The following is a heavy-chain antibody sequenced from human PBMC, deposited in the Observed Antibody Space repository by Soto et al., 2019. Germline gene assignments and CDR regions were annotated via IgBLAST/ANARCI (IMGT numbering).Heavy chain of an antibody. CDR2: IYWNDDK. D-gene: IGHD5-12*01. CDR3: AHSIVATITSSDNWFDP. J-gene: IGHJ5*02. CDR1: GFSLSTSGVG. Sequence: GSGPTLVNPTQTLTLTCTFSGFSLSTSGVGVGWIRQPPGKALEWLALIYWNDDKRYSPSLKSRLTITKDTSKNQVVLTMTNMDPVDTATYYCAHSIVATITSSDNWFDPCGQGTLVTVSS. V-gene: IGHV2-5*01.